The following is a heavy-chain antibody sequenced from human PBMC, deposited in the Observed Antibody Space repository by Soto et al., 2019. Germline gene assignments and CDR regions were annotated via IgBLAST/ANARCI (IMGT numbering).Heavy chain of an antibody. D-gene: IGHD2-2*01. V-gene: IGHV4-34*01. Sequence: QVQLQQWGAGLLKPSETLSLTCAVYGGSFSGYYWSWIRQPPGKGLEWIGEINHSGSTNYNPSLKIRVTISVDTSNDQFALKLSCVTAADTAVYYCARGSPTNVVVVPAAMRLFHYWGQGTLVTVS. CDR3: ARGSPTNVVVVPAAMRLFHY. CDR1: GGSFSGYY. CDR2: INHSGST. J-gene: IGHJ4*02.